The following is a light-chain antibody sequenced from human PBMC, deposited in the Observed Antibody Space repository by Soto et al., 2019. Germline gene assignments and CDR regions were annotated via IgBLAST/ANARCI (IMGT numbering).Light chain of an antibody. V-gene: IGKV3-15*01. Sequence: EILMTQSPATLSVSPGERATLSCRASQSVRNNLAWYQQKPGQAPRLLIYYASTRATSIPARFSGSGSGTEFTLTISSLQSEDFAFYYCQQYNNWPPITFGQGTRLEIK. CDR2: YAS. CDR1: QSVRNN. CDR3: QQYNNWPPIT. J-gene: IGKJ5*01.